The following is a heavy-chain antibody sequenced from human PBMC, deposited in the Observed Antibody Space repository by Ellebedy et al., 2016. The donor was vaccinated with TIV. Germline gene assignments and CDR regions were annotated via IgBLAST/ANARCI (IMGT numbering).Heavy chain of an antibody. D-gene: IGHD3-16*01. CDR1: AGSFSGYY. J-gene: IGHJ4*02. CDR3: ARGLGGAVDY. V-gene: IGHV4-34*01. CDR2: INHSGST. Sequence: MPSETLSLTCAVYAGSFSGYYCSWIRQPPGKGLEWIGEINHSGSTNYNPSLKSRVTIAVDTSKNQFSLKLISVTAADTAVYYCARGLGGAVDYWGQGTLVTVSS.